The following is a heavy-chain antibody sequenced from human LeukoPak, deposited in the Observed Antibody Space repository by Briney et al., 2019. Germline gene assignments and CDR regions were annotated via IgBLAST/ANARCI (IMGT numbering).Heavy chain of an antibody. D-gene: IGHD5-24*01. Sequence: PPETLSLTCTVSARSISSYYGRWVRHPAVKVLEWVGPIYTSGSTNYNPSLKSQVTISVETSKNQFSVNLSSVTATDTAVYYCASEVERRAFDYWGQGTLVTV. CDR2: IYTSGST. CDR1: ARSISSYY. J-gene: IGHJ4*02. CDR3: ASEVERRAFDY. V-gene: IGHV4-4*07.